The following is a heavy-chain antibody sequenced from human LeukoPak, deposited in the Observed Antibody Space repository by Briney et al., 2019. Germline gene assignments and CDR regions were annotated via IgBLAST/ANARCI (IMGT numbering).Heavy chain of an antibody. J-gene: IGHJ4*02. V-gene: IGHV4-61*08. D-gene: IGHD1-26*01. Sequence: PSETLSLTCSVSGVSVGSAGYYWTWIRQPPGKGLEWIGYMYYSGNSNYNPFLKSRVTMSLDPSKNRFSLKLSSVTAADTAVYYWARIQPKGGSYRYYFTYWGQGTRVTVSS. CDR3: ARIQPKGGSYRYYFTY. CDR1: GVSVGSAGYY. CDR2: MYYSGNS.